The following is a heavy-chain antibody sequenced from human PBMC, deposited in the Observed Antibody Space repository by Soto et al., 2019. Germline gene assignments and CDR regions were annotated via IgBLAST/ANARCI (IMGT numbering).Heavy chain of an antibody. Sequence: GASVKVSRKASGYTFTSYDINWVRQATGQGLEWMGWMNPNSGNTGYAQKFQGRVTMTRNTSISTAYMELSSLRSEDTAVYYCARGRLTRGLPDYYYYMDVWGKGTTVTVSS. CDR1: GYTFTSYD. D-gene: IGHD3-3*01. CDR3: ARGRLTRGLPDYYYYMDV. CDR2: MNPNSGNT. J-gene: IGHJ6*03. V-gene: IGHV1-8*01.